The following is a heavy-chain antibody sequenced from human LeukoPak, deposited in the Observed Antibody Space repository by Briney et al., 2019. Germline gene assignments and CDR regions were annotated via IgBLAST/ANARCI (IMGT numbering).Heavy chain of an antibody. CDR3: AKDLVAQDAFDI. CDR2: ISGSGGST. V-gene: IGHV3-23*01. CDR1: GFTFSSYA. J-gene: IGHJ3*02. D-gene: IGHD3-9*01. Sequence: GGSLRLSCAASGFTFSSYAMSWVRQAPGKGLEWVSAISGSGGSTYYTDSVKGRFTISRDNSKNTLYLQMNSLRAEDTAVYYCAKDLVAQDAFDIWGQGTMVTVSS.